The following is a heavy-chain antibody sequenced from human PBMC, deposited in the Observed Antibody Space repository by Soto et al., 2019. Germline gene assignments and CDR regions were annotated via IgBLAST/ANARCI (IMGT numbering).Heavy chain of an antibody. V-gene: IGHV1-8*01. CDR2: MNPNSGNT. Sequence: GASVKVSCKASGYTFTSYDINWVRQATGQGLEWMGWMNPNSGNTGYAQKFQGRVTMTRNTSISTAYMELSSLRSEDTAVYYCARGQPWVRYYYYYMDVWGKGTTVTVSS. J-gene: IGHJ6*03. CDR3: ARGQPWVRYYYYYMDV. CDR1: GYTFTSYD.